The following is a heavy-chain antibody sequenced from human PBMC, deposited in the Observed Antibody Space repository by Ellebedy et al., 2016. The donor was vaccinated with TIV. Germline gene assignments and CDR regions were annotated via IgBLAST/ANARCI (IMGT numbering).Heavy chain of an antibody. CDR3: ARDLDYSSGYSDAFDI. V-gene: IGHV1-18*04. CDR2: ISAYNGNT. D-gene: IGHD3-10*01. Sequence: ASVKVSCKASGYTFSSFGISWVRQAPGQGLEWMGWISAYNGNTNYAQNNQGRVTMTTDTSTSTGYMELRSLRSDDTAVYYCARDLDYSSGYSDAFDIWGQGTMVTVSS. CDR1: GYTFSSFG. J-gene: IGHJ3*02.